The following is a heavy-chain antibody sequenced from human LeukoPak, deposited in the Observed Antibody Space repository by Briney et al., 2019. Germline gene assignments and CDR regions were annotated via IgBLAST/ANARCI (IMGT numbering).Heavy chain of an antibody. CDR1: GFTFSSYA. D-gene: IGHD3-9*01. J-gene: IGHJ4*02. CDR3: AKVPSYSHYDILTGYYDY. Sequence: PGGSLRLSCAASGFTFSSYAMSWVRQAPGKGLEWVSAISGSGGSTYYADSVKGRFTISRDNSKNTLYLQMNSLRAEDTAVYYCAKVPSYSHYDILTGYYDYWGQGTLVTVSS. V-gene: IGHV3-23*01. CDR2: ISGSGGST.